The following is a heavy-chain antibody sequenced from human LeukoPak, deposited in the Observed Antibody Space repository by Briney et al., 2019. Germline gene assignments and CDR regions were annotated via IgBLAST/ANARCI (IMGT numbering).Heavy chain of an antibody. CDR1: GTSISSSF. V-gene: IGHV4-4*07. J-gene: IGHJ2*01. CDR3: ARGHCSSTSCYDTARYFDL. D-gene: IGHD2-2*01. CDR2: IYTSGTT. Sequence: SETLSLTCTVSGTSISSSFWTWIRQPAGKGLEWIGRIYTSGTTNYNPSLKSRVTMSVDTSRNQFSLKLSSVTAADTAVYYCARGHCSSTSCYDTARYFDLWGRGTLVTVSS.